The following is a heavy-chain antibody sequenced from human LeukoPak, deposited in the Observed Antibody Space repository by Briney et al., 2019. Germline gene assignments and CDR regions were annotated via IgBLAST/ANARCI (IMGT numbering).Heavy chain of an antibody. D-gene: IGHD3-3*01. CDR2: INTDGSST. V-gene: IGHV3-74*01. J-gene: IGHJ5*02. CDR1: GFTFDDYG. CDR3: ARGGITIFGVVTLNWFDP. Sequence: PGGSLRLSCAASGFTFDDYGMSWVRQAPGKGLVWVSRINTDGSSTSYADSVKGRFTISIDNAKNTLYLQMNSLRAEDTAVYYCARGGITIFGVVTLNWFDPWGQGTLVTVSS.